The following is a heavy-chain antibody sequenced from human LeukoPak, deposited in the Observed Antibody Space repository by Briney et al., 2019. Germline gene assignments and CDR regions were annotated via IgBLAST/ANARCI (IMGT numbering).Heavy chain of an antibody. J-gene: IGHJ5*02. Sequence: SETLSLTCTVSGYSISSGYYWGWIRQPPGKGLEWIGSIYHSGSTYYNPSLKSRVTISVDTSKNQFSLKLSSVTAADTAVYYCARGDYSGGSCYSRRPYNWFDPWGQGTLVTVSS. CDR3: ARGDYSGGSCYSRRPYNWFDP. CDR2: IYHSGST. V-gene: IGHV4-38-2*02. D-gene: IGHD2-15*01. CDR1: GYSISSGYY.